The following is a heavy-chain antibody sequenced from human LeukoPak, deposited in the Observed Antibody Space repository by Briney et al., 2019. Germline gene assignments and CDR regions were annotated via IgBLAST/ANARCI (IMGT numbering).Heavy chain of an antibody. CDR3: ARDAPLGFSYGMDV. J-gene: IGHJ6*02. Sequence: SETLSLTCAVYGGSFSGYYWSWVRQPPGKGLEWIGEINHVGNPNYNPSLKSRVTISIGTSKDQVSLILSSVTAADTAVYYCARDAPLGFSYGMDVWGLGTTVTVSS. CDR2: INHVGNP. V-gene: IGHV4-34*01. CDR1: GGSFSGYY.